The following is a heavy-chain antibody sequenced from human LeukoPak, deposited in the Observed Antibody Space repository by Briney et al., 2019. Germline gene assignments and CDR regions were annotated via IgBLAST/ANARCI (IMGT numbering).Heavy chain of an antibody. J-gene: IGHJ4*02. V-gene: IGHV3-33*01. CDR1: GFTFSSYG. Sequence: PGRSLRLSCAASGFTFSSYGMHWDRQTPGKGLEWVAVIWYDGSNKYYADSVKGRFTISRDNSKNTLYLQMNSLRAEDTAVYYCAGAEGWLQPLDYWGQGTLVTVSS. CDR3: AGAEGWLQPLDY. CDR2: IWYDGSNK. D-gene: IGHD5-24*01.